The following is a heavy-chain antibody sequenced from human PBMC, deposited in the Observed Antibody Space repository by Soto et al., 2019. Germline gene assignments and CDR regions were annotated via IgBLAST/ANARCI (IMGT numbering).Heavy chain of an antibody. V-gene: IGHV4-59*01. J-gene: IGHJ6*03. CDR1: GGSISSYY. Sequence: SETLSLTCTVSGGSISSYYWSWIRQPPGKGLEWIGYIYYSGSTNYNPSLKSRVTISVDTSKNQFSLKLSSVTAADTAVYYCARVKHYYYYYYMDVWGKGTTVTVSS. CDR2: IYYSGST. CDR3: ARVKHYYYYYYMDV.